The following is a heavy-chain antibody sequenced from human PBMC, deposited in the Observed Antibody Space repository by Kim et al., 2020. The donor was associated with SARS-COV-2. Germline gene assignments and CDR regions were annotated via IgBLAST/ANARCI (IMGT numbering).Heavy chain of an antibody. D-gene: IGHD3-3*01. CDR1: GFIFSDHS. V-gene: IGHV3-11*01. CDR3: ATVVGGDGGYFEH. J-gene: IGHJ4*02. CDR2: ISNTGRNI. Sequence: GGSLRLSCGASGFIFSDHSMTWIRQAPGKGLEWISYISNTGRNIFYTESVKGRFTVSRDNAKNSLYLQMNSLGVEDTAMYYCATVVGGDGGYFEHWGQGDLINVSS.